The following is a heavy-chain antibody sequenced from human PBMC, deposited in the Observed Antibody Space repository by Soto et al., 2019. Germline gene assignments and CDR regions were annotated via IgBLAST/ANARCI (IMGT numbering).Heavy chain of an antibody. CDR3: ARGIAARPVIDY. Sequence: GGSLRLSCAASGFTFSSYGMHWVRQAPGKGLEWVAVIWYDGSNKYYADSVKGRFTISRDNSKNTLYLQMNSLRAEDTAVYYCARGIAARPVIDYWGHGTLVTVSS. CDR1: GFTFSSYG. J-gene: IGHJ4*01. V-gene: IGHV3-33*08. D-gene: IGHD6-6*01. CDR2: IWYDGSNK.